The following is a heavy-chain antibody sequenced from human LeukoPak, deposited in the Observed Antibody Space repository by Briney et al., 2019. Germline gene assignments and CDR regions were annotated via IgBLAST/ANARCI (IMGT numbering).Heavy chain of an antibody. Sequence: ASVKVSCKASGYTFTGYYIHWVRQAPGQGLEYMGWINPNSGGTNYAQKFQGRVTMTRDTSINTPYMELSRLTSDDTAVYYCARGRDVLPWGQGTLVTVSS. V-gene: IGHV1-2*02. CDR1: GYTFTGYY. J-gene: IGHJ5*02. D-gene: IGHD3-9*01. CDR3: ARGRDVLP. CDR2: INPNSGGT.